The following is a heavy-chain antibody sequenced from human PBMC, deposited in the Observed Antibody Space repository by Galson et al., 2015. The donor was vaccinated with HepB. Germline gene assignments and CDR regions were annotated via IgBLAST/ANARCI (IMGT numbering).Heavy chain of an antibody. J-gene: IGHJ6*02. CDR2: ISYDGSYK. CDR1: GFTFSSHA. D-gene: IGHD5-18*01. Sequence: SLRLSCAASGFTFSSHAMHWVRQAPGKGLEWVAVISYDGSYKYFADSVKGRFTISRDNSKNTLYLQMNSLRAEDTAVYYCARDLGGSSNGWGRVYYYYYGMDVWGQGTTVTVSS. CDR3: ARDLGGSSNGWGRVYYYYYGMDV. V-gene: IGHV3-30*04.